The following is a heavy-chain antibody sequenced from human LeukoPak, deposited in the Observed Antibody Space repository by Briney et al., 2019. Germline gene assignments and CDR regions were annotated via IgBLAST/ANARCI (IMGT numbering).Heavy chain of an antibody. D-gene: IGHD5-12*01. CDR1: GGSISSYY. V-gene: IGHV4-59*01. Sequence: PSETLSLTCTVSGGSISSYYWSWIRQPPGKGLEWIGYIYYSGSTNYNPSLKSRVTISVDTSKNQFSLKLSSVTAADTAVYYCASVPASRDGYNSPDYWGQGTLVTVSS. CDR2: IYYSGST. J-gene: IGHJ4*02. CDR3: ASVPASRDGYNSPDY.